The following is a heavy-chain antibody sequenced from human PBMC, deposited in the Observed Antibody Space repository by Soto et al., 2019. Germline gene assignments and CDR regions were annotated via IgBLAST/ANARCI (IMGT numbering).Heavy chain of an antibody. CDR2: IKQDGSEK. CDR3: ARSLWWFGSFIDV. CDR1: GFTLSSYW. Sequence: GGSLRLSCAASGFTLSSYWMSWVRQAPGKGLEWVANIKQDGSEKYFVDSVKGRFTISRDNAKNSLYLQMNSLRSEDTAVYYCARSLWWFGSFIDVWGKGTTVTVSS. J-gene: IGHJ6*03. D-gene: IGHD3-10*01. V-gene: IGHV3-7*01.